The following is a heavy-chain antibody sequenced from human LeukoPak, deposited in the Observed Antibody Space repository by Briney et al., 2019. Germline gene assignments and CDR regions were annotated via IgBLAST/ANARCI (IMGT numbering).Heavy chain of an antibody. CDR3: ARLTSYDFWSGYYLAPEDY. D-gene: IGHD3-3*01. CDR1: GGSFSGYY. CDR2: IYYSGST. Sequence: SETLSLTCAVFGGSFSGYYWSWIRQPPGKGLEWIGSIYYSGSTYYNPSLKSRVTISVDTSKNQFSLKLSSVTAADTAVYYCARLTSYDFWSGYYLAPEDYWGQGTLVTVSS. V-gene: IGHV4-34*01. J-gene: IGHJ4*02.